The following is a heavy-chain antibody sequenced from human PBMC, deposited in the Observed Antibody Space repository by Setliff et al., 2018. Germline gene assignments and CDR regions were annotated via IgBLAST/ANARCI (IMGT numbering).Heavy chain of an antibody. CDR1: GYTFTSYY. V-gene: IGHV1-46*01. Sequence: ASVKVSCKASGYTFTSYYMHWVRQAPGQGLEWMGIINPSGGSTSYAQKFQGRVTMTRDTSTSTAYMELGSLRSEDTAVYYCARAVGAAMVTWYFDYWGQGTLVTVSS. J-gene: IGHJ4*02. D-gene: IGHD5-18*01. CDR3: ARAVGAAMVTWYFDY. CDR2: INPSGGST.